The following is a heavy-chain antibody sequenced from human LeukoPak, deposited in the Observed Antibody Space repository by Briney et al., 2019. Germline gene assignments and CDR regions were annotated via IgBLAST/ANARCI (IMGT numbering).Heavy chain of an antibody. CDR1: GGSFSGYY. Sequence: SETLSLTCAFYGGSFSGYYWSWIRQPPGKGLEWSGEINHSGSTNYNPPLKSRVTISVDTSKNQFSLKLSSVTAAHTAVYYCARHGPIVVPPYNWFDPWGQGTLVTVSS. J-gene: IGHJ5*02. V-gene: IGHV4-34*01. D-gene: IGHD3-22*01. CDR2: INHSGST. CDR3: ARHGPIVVPPYNWFDP.